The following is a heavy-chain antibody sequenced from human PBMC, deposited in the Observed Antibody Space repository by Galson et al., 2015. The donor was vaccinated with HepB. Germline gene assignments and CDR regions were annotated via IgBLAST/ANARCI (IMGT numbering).Heavy chain of an antibody. CDR1: GGSISSRNW. J-gene: IGHJ5*02. Sequence: SETLSLTCAVSGGSISSRNWWSWVRQPPGKGLEWIGEIYHSGTTNYNPSPKSRLTISVDKSKNQFSLKLSSVTAADTAMYYCASLGYCSGTADCYGTSWGQGTLVTVSS. D-gene: IGHD2-15*01. CDR2: IYHSGTT. CDR3: ASLGYCSGTADCYGTS. V-gene: IGHV4-4*02.